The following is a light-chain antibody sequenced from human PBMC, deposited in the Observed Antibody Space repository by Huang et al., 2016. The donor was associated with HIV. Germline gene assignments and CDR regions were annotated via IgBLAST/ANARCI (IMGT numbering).Light chain of an antibody. J-gene: IGKJ4*01. V-gene: IGKV4-1*01. CDR2: WAS. Sequence: DIVMTQSPDSLAVSLGERATINCKSSQSVLYSSNNKNYLAWYQQKPGQPPKLLIYWASTRESGVPVRFSGSGSGTDFTLTISSLQAEDVAVYYCLQYYSSPPTFGGGTKVEIK. CDR3: LQYYSSPPT. CDR1: QSVLYSSNNKNY.